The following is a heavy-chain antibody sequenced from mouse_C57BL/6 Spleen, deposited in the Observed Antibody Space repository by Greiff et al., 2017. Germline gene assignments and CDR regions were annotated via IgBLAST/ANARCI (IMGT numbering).Heavy chain of an antibody. V-gene: IGHV1-52*01. CDR3: AREGVPNVAY. D-gene: IGHD3-3*01. Sequence: VQLQQPGAELVRPGSSVKLSCKASGYTFTSYWIHWVKQRPLPGLEWIGNIDPSGSDTHYNQKFKDKATLTGDKSSSTAYMQLSSLTSEDSAVYYCAREGVPNVAYWGQGTLLTVSA. J-gene: IGHJ3*01. CDR2: IDPSGSDT. CDR1: GYTFTSYW.